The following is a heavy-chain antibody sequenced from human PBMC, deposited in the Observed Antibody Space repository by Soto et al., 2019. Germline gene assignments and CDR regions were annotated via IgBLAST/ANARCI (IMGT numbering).Heavy chain of an antibody. CDR1: GLTFSNYA. J-gene: IGHJ6*02. Sequence: GGSLRLSCAASGLTFSNYAMYWVRQAPGKGLEWVAVISHDGSNKYYADSVKGRFTISRDNSKNALYLQMNSLRAEDTAVYYCASSPDNRDYYYYGMDVWGQGTTVTVSS. CDR2: ISHDGSNK. CDR3: ASSPDNRDYYYYGMDV. V-gene: IGHV3-30-3*01. D-gene: IGHD2-15*01.